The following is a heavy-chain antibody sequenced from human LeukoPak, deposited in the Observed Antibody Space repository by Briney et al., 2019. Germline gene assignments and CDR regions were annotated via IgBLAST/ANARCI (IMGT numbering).Heavy chain of an antibody. CDR2: LSSSSTTI. J-gene: IGHJ4*02. CDR3: ARGSYDSSAYYDYFDY. CDR1: GFTFSSYS. V-gene: IGHV3-48*04. Sequence: GGSLRLSCAASGFTFSSYSMNWVRQAPGKGLEWVSYLSSSSTTIYYADSVKGRFTIPGDNARNSLYLQMNSLRAEDTALYYCARGSYDSSAYYDYFDYWGQGTLVTVSS. D-gene: IGHD3-22*01.